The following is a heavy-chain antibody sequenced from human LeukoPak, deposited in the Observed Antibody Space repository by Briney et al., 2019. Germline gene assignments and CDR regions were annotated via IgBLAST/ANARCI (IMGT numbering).Heavy chain of an antibody. CDR2: IYYSGST. Sequence: SQTLSLTCTVPGGSINTYYWNWSRQPPGKGLEWIGYIYYSGSTNYNPSLKSRVTISVDTSKNQFSLKLSSVTAADTAVYYCARLLNGYFDYWGQGTLVTVSS. V-gene: IGHV4-59*01. CDR3: ARLLNGYFDY. J-gene: IGHJ4*02. D-gene: IGHD2-8*01. CDR1: GGSINTYY.